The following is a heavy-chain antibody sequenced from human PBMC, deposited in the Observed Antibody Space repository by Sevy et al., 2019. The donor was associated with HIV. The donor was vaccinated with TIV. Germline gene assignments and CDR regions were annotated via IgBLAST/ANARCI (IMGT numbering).Heavy chain of an antibody. CDR2: VWYDGSNK. J-gene: IGHJ4*02. D-gene: IGHD3-22*01. CDR1: GFTFSSYG. V-gene: IGHV3-33*01. CDR3: ARGDNTYYYDSSGYYGGGFDY. Sequence: GGSLRLSCAASGFTFSSYGMHWVRRAPGKGLEWVAVVWYDGSNKDYADSVKGRFTISRDNSKNTLYLQMNSLRAEDTAVYYCARGDNTYYYDSSGYYGGGFDYWGQGTLVTVSS.